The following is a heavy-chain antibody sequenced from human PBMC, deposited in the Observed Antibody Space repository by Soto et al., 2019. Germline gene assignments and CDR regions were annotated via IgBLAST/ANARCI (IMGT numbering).Heavy chain of an antibody. CDR3: ARINTYYYGSGSYGNNWFDP. CDR2: IYYSGST. J-gene: IGHJ5*02. V-gene: IGHV4-59*01. Sequence: QVQLQESGPGLVKPSETLSLTCTVSGGSISSYNWSWIRQPPGKGLEWIGYIYYSGSTNYNPSRRLRGTISVDTSTNQFSLKLSSVTAADTAVYYCARINTYYYGSGSYGNNWFDPWGQGTLVTVSS. D-gene: IGHD3-10*01. CDR1: GGSISSYN.